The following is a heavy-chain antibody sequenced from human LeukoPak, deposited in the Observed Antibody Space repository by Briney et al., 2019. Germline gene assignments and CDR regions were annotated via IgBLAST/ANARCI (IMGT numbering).Heavy chain of an antibody. Sequence: GESLKISCKGSGYSFTSYWIGWVRPMPGKGLELMGIIYPGDSDTKYSPSFQGQVTISADKSISTAYLQWSSLKASDTAMYYCARDPTPGPSGDYFDYWGQGTLVTVSS. D-gene: IGHD4-17*01. CDR1: GYSFTSYW. J-gene: IGHJ4*02. CDR3: ARDPTPGPSGDYFDY. V-gene: IGHV5-51*01. CDR2: IYPGDSDT.